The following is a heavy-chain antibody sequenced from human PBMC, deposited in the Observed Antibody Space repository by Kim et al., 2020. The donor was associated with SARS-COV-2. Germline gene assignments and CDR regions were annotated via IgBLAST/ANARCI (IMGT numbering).Heavy chain of an antibody. J-gene: IGHJ5*02. CDR3: ARGGITMVQGVIFGDWFDP. CDR2: IIPIFGTA. V-gene: IGHV1-69*13. Sequence: SVKVSCKASGGTFSSYAISWVRQAPGQGLEWMGGIIPIFGTANYAHKFQGRVTITADESTSTAYMELRSLRSEDTAVYYCARGGITMVQGVIFGDWFDPWGQGTLVTVSS. CDR1: GGTFSSYA. D-gene: IGHD3-10*01.